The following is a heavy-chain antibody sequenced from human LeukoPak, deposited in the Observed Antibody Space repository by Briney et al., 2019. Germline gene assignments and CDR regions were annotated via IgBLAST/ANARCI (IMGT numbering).Heavy chain of an antibody. J-gene: IGHJ4*02. CDR1: GGSISSGGYY. V-gene: IGHV4-31*03. CDR2: IYYSGST. D-gene: IGHD3-22*01. Sequence: SETLSLTCTVSGGSISSGGYYWSWIRQHPGKGLEWIGYIYYSGSTYYNPSLKSRVTISVDTSKNQFSPKLSSVTAADTAVYYCARAADYYDSSGYQGGFDYWGQGTLVTVSS. CDR3: ARAADYYDSSGYQGGFDY.